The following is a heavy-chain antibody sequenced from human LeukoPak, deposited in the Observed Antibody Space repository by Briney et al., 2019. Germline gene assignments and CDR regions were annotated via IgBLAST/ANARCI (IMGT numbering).Heavy chain of an antibody. J-gene: IGHJ3*02. CDR3: AREDTGVAFDI. Sequence: GGSLRLSCAPSRFTFSSYERSWLRQAPGKGLEWVSYISGSGIKHYADSVKGRFTISRDNAKNSLYLQMNSLRVEDTAVYYCAREDTGVAFDIWGQGTTVTV. D-gene: IGHD2-8*01. CDR2: ISGSGIK. CDR1: RFTFSSYE. V-gene: IGHV3-48*03.